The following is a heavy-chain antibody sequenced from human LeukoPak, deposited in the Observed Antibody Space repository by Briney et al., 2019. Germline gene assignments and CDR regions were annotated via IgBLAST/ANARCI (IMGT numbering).Heavy chain of an antibody. J-gene: IGHJ4*02. CDR1: GYTFTSYD. CDR2: MNPNSGNT. D-gene: IGHD2-15*01. V-gene: IGHV1-8*01. CDR3: ARVRARSVAATWGYYFDY. Sequence: GASVKVSCKASGYTFTSYDINWVRQATGQGLEWMGWMNPNSGNTGYAQKFQGRVTMTRSTSISTAYMELSSLRSEDTAVYYCARVRARSVAATWGYYFDYWGQGTLVTVSS.